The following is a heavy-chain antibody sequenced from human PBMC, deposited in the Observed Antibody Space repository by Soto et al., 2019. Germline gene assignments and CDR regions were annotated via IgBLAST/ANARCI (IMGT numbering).Heavy chain of an antibody. D-gene: IGHD6-19*01. CDR2: IFHGQRT. CDR1: GVSVSSDNW. CDR3: TKNGWYSTDV. V-gene: IGHV4-4*02. J-gene: IGHJ3*01. Sequence: MQLQESGPGLVKPSGTLSLVCTVSGVSVSSDNWWSWVRQTPGKGLEWIGEIFHGQRTNYNPSLKSRVTISVDKSKNQFSLTLTSVTAADTAVYYCTKNGWYSTDVWGHCTMVTVSA.